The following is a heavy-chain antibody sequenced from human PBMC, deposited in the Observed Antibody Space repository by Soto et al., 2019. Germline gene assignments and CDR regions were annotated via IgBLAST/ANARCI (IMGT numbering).Heavy chain of an antibody. Sequence: EVQLVESGGGLVKPGGSLRLSCAASGFTFSSYSMNWVRQAPGKGLEWVSSISSSTTTIFYADSVKGRFTISRDNAKDSLYLQLNSLRDEDTAVYYCATFTSGWYVWGQGTLVTVSS. D-gene: IGHD6-19*01. CDR2: ISSSTTTI. V-gene: IGHV3-21*01. J-gene: IGHJ4*02. CDR1: GFTFSSYS. CDR3: ATFTSGWYV.